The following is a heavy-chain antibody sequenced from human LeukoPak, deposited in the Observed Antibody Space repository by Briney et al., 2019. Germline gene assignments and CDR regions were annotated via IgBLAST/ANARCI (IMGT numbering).Heavy chain of an antibody. J-gene: IGHJ4*02. V-gene: IGHV3-20*04. CDR3: ARDGYSSSSGFSDY. Sequence: GGSLRLSCAASGFTFDDYGMSWVRQAPGKGLEWVSGINWNGGSTGYADSVKGRFTIYRDNAKNSLYLQMNSLRAEDTALYYCARDGYSSSSGFSDYWGQGTLVTVSS. CDR2: INWNGGST. D-gene: IGHD6-6*01. CDR1: GFTFDDYG.